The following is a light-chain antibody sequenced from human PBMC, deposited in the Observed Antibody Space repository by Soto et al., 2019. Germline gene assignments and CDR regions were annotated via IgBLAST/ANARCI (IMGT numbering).Light chain of an antibody. CDR2: KAS. CDR1: QSISSW. V-gene: IGKV1-5*03. J-gene: IGKJ1*01. CDR3: QQYKSDWT. Sequence: DIQMTQSPSTLSASVGDRVTITCRASQSISSWLAWYQQKPGKAPKLLIYKASILESGVPSRFSGSGSGTEFTLTISRLQPDDFASYFCQQYKSDWTFGQGTKVDSK.